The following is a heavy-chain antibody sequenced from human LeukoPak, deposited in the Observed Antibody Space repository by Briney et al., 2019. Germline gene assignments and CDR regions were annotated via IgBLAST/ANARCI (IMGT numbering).Heavy chain of an antibody. CDR1: GGSFSGYY. CDR3: ARGFRSDYYYYHMDV. V-gene: IGHV4-34*01. J-gene: IGHJ6*03. Sequence: SETLSLTCAVYGGSFSGYYWSWIRHPPGKGLEWIGEINHSGSTNYNPSLKSRVTISVDTSKNQFSLKLSSVTAADTAVYYCARGFRSDYYYYHMDVWGKGTTVTVSS. CDR2: INHSGST.